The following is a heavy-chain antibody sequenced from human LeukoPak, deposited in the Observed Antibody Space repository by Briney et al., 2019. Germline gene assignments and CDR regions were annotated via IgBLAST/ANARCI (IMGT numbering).Heavy chain of an antibody. V-gene: IGHV3-23*01. CDR3: AKGGLGYCSSTSCQRIRYYYYYMDV. J-gene: IGHJ6*03. CDR1: GFTFSNAW. CDR2: ISGSGGST. D-gene: IGHD2-2*01. Sequence: SGGSLRLSCAASGFTFSNAWMSWVRQAPGKGLEWVSAISGSGGSTYYADSVKGRFTISRDNSKNTLYLQMNSLRAEDTAVYYCAKGGLGYCSSTSCQRIRYYYYYMDVWGKGTTVTVSS.